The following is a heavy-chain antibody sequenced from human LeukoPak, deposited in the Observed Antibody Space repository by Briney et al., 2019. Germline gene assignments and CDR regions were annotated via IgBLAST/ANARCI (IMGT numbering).Heavy chain of an antibody. CDR3: ARDHKVSAHDYGGNSGPFDY. CDR1: GYSISSGYY. Sequence: SETLSLACTVSGYSISSGYYWGWIRQPPGKGLERIGSIYHSGSTDYNPSLKSRVNISVDTSKNQFSLKLSSVTDADTAVYYCARDHKVSAHDYGGNSGPFDYWGQGTLVTVSS. J-gene: IGHJ4*02. D-gene: IGHD4-23*01. CDR2: IYHSGST. V-gene: IGHV4-38-2*02.